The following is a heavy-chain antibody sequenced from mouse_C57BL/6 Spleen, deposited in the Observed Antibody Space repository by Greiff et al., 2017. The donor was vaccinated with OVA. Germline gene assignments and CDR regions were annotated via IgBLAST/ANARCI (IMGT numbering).Heavy chain of an antibody. CDR3: AKARTGTGFDY. V-gene: IGHV5-17*01. CDR2: ISSGSSTI. J-gene: IGHJ2*01. Sequence: EVKVVESGGGLVKPGGSLKLSCAASGFTFSDYGMHWVRQAPEKGLEWVAYISSGSSTIYYADTVKGRFTISRDNAKNTLFLQMTSLRSEDTAMYYCAKARTGTGFDYWGQGTTLTVSS. D-gene: IGHD4-1*01. CDR1: GFTFSDYG.